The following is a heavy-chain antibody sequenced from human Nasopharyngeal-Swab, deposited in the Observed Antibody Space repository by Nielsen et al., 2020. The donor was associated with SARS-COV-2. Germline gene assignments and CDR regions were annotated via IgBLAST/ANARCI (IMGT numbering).Heavy chain of an antibody. CDR2: ISGSGGST. CDR1: GFTFSSYA. V-gene: IGHV3-23*01. D-gene: IGHD2-2*01. CDR3: AKAIVVVPAAMGGYYYYGMDV. J-gene: IGHJ6*02. Sequence: GESLKISCAASGFTFSSYAMSWVRQAPGKGLEWVSAISGSGGSTYYADSVKGRFTISRDNSKNTLYLQMNSLRAKDTAVYYCAKAIVVVPAAMGGYYYYGMDVWGQGTTVTVSS.